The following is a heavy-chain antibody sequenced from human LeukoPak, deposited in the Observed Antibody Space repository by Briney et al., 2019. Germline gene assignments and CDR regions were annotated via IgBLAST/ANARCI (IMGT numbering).Heavy chain of an antibody. D-gene: IGHD3-10*01. CDR1: GYSFTSYW. CDR3: ARTFYGSGSYSPPLGY. CDR2: IYPGDSDT. J-gene: IGHJ4*02. V-gene: IGHV5-51*01. Sequence: LGESLKISCKGSGYSFTSYWIGWVRQMPGKGLEWMGIIYPGDSDTRYSPSFQGQVTISADKSISTAYLQWSGLKASDTAMYYCARTFYGSGSYSPPLGYWGQGTLVTVSS.